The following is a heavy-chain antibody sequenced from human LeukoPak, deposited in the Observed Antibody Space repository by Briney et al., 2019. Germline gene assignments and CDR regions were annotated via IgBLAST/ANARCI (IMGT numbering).Heavy chain of an antibody. CDR1: GVSFSGYC. Sequence: SETLSLTCAVYGVSFSGYCWSWIRQPPGKGLEWIGEINHSGSTNYNPSLKSRVTISVDTYKNQFSLKLSSVTAEDTAVYYCGRGERGYSYGKTFDYWGQGTLVTVSS. J-gene: IGHJ4*02. CDR3: GRGERGYSYGKTFDY. V-gene: IGHV4-34*01. CDR2: INHSGST. D-gene: IGHD5-18*01.